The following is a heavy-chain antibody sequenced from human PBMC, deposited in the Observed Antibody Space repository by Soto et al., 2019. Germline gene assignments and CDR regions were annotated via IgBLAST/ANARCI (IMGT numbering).Heavy chain of an antibody. CDR2: INPKSGGT. J-gene: IGHJ5*02. D-gene: IGHD3-10*01. CDR3: ARVPCITSSCSALNWFDP. Sequence: ASVEVSCRASGYTFTDYYLHWVRQAPGQGLEWMGWINPKSGGTNYAQKFQGRVTMTRDTSISTVYMELSRLRSDDTAVYYCARVPCITSSCSALNWFDPWGQGTLVTGSS. CDR1: GYTFTDYY. V-gene: IGHV1-2*02.